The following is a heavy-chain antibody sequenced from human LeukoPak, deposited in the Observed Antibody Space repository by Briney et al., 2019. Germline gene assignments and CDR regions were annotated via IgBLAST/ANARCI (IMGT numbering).Heavy chain of an antibody. V-gene: IGHV3-30*02. Sequence: GGSLRLSCAASGFTFSSYGMHWVRQAPGKGLEWVAFIRYDGSNKYYADSVKGRFTISRDTAKNSLFLQMNSLRAEDTALYYCATDGAGAIDAFDMWGQGTMVTVSS. D-gene: IGHD6-25*01. J-gene: IGHJ3*02. CDR2: IRYDGSNK. CDR3: ATDGAGAIDAFDM. CDR1: GFTFSSYG.